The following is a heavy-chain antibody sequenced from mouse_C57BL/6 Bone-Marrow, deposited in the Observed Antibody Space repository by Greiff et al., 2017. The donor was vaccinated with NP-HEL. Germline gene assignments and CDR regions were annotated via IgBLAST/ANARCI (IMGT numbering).Heavy chain of an antibody. CDR3: ARSRGKSTVVARYFDV. CDR1: GYTFTSYC. J-gene: IGHJ1*03. V-gene: IGHV1-69*01. CDR2: IDPSDGFT. Sequence: QVQLQQPGPELVMPGASVKLSCKASGYTFTSYCMHWVKQSPGQGLEWIGDIDPSDGFTNYNQKFKGKSTLTVDKSSSTAYMQLSSLTSEGYAVYYCARSRGKSTVVARYFDVWGTGTTVTVSS. D-gene: IGHD1-1*01.